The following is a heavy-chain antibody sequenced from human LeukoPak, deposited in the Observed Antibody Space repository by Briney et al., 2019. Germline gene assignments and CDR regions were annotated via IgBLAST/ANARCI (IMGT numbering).Heavy chain of an antibody. Sequence: PSETLSLTCTVSGGSISSYYWSWIRQPPGKGLEWIGYIYYSGSTNYNPSLKSRVTISVDTSKNQFSLKLSSVTAADTAVYYCARVRGPDTAMVGDWGQGTLVTVSS. V-gene: IGHV4-59*01. CDR3: ARVRGPDTAMVGD. CDR2: IYYSGST. J-gene: IGHJ4*02. D-gene: IGHD5-18*01. CDR1: GGSISSYY.